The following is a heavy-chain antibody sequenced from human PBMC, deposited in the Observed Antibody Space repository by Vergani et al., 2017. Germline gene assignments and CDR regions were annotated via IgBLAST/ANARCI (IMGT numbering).Heavy chain of an antibody. CDR3: ARSYCGGDCYSPPFYYYYYYMDV. J-gene: IGHJ6*03. V-gene: IGHV4-59*01. CDR2: IYYSGST. Sequence: QVQLQESGPGLVKPSETLSLTCTVSGSSISSYYWSWIRQPPGKGLEWIGYIYYSGSTNYNPSLKSRVTISVDTSKNQFSLKLSSVTAADTAVYYCARSYCGGDCYSPPFYYYYYYMDVWGKGTTVTVSS. D-gene: IGHD2-21*01. CDR1: GSSISSYY.